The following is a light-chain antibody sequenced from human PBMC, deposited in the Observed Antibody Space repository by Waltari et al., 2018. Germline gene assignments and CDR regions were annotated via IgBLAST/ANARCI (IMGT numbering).Light chain of an antibody. J-gene: IGKJ1*01. CDR1: QSVLYSSNNENY. Sequence: DIVMTQSPDALAVSLGERATINCKSSQSVLYSSNNENYLSWYQQKPGQPPKLLIYWASNRESGVPDRFSGRGSGTDFSLTINSLQAEDVAVYCCQHYSSTWTFVQGTKVEIK. CDR3: QHYSSTWT. V-gene: IGKV4-1*01. CDR2: WAS.